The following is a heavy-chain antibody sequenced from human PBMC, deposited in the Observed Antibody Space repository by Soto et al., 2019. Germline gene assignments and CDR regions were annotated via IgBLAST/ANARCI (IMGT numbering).Heavy chain of an antibody. Sequence: QVQLVQSGAEVKKPGSSVKVSCKASGGTFSSYAISWVRQAPGQGLEWMGGIIPIFGTANYAQKFQGRVTITADESTSTAYIERSSLRSEDTAVYYCAREANYDILTGYYIRDWFDPWGQGTLVTVYS. D-gene: IGHD3-9*01. CDR1: GGTFSSYA. V-gene: IGHV1-69*01. CDR2: IIPIFGTA. CDR3: AREANYDILTGYYIRDWFDP. J-gene: IGHJ5*02.